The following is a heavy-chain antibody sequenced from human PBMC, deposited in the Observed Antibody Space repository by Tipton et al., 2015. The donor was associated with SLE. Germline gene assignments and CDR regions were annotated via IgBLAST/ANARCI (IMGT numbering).Heavy chain of an antibody. Sequence: TLSLTCTVSGGSISSHYWSWIRQPPGKGLEWIGYVYYSGSTNYNPSLKSRVTISVDTSKNQFSLKLSSVTAADTAVYYCAREYSSSAGFDDWCQGTLVTVSS. D-gene: IGHD6-6*01. CDR3: AREYSSSAGFDD. J-gene: IGHJ4*02. CDR2: VYYSGST. CDR1: GGSISSHY. V-gene: IGHV4-59*11.